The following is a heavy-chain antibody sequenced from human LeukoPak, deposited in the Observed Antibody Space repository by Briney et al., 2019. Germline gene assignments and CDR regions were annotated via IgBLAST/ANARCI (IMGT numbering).Heavy chain of an antibody. J-gene: IGHJ4*02. CDR2: MNPNSGNT. D-gene: IGHD2-2*01. V-gene: IGHV1-8*01. Sequence: ASVNVSCKPPGYTFTSYIINRVRQATGQGLEWMGWMNPNSGNTGYAQKFQGRVTMTRNTSISTAYMELSSLRSEDTAVYYCARGDIVVVPAASKGFDYWGQGTLVTVSS. CDR3: ARGDIVVVPAASKGFDY. CDR1: GYTFTSYI.